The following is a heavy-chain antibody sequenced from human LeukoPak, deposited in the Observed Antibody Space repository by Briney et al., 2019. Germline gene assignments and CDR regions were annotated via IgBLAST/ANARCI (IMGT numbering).Heavy chain of an antibody. Sequence: GGSLRLSCAASGFTFSRYWMHWVRQAPGKGLVWVSRINSDGSDITYADSVRGRFTISRDNAKNSLYLQMNSLRAEDTAVYYCARDRVTMVRGVNYYFDYWGQGTLVTVSS. CDR2: INSDGSDI. V-gene: IGHV3-74*01. CDR1: GFTFSRYW. J-gene: IGHJ4*02. CDR3: ARDRVTMVRGVNYYFDY. D-gene: IGHD3-10*01.